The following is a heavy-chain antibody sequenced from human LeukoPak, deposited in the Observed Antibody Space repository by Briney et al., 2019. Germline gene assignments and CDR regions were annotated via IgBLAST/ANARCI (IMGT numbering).Heavy chain of an antibody. CDR2: MNPNSGNT. Sequence: ASVKVSCKASGYTFTSYDINWVRQAIGQGLEWMGWMNPNSGNTGYAQKFQGRVTMTRNTSISTAYMELSSLRSEDTAVYYCARGRGIVVVPAAIKSRYYYYGMDVWGQGTTVTVSS. D-gene: IGHD2-2*02. V-gene: IGHV1-8*01. CDR3: ARGRGIVVVPAAIKSRYYYYGMDV. J-gene: IGHJ6*02. CDR1: GYTFTSYD.